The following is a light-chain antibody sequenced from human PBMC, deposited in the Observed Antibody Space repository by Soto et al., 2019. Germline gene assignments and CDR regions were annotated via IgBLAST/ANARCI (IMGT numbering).Light chain of an antibody. CDR3: SAYTSSYTDV. V-gene: IGLV2-14*01. Sequence: QSVLTQPASVSGSPGQSITISCTGTSSDVGRYNYVSWYQQHPGKAPKLMIYDVTNRPSGVSNRFSGSKSGNTASLTISGLQAEDEDDYYCSAYTSSYTDVFGTGTKVTVL. CDR1: SSDVGRYNY. J-gene: IGLJ1*01. CDR2: DVT.